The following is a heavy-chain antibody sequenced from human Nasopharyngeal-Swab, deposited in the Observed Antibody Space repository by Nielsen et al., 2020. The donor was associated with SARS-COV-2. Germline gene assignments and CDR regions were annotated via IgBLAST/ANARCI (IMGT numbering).Heavy chain of an antibody. V-gene: IGHV3-11*04. J-gene: IGHJ6*03. CDR3: ARESHYDFWSGYYPSKYYYYYMDV. CDR1: GFTFSDYC. Sequence: GGSLRLSCAASGFTFSDYCMSWIRQAPGKGLEWVSYISSSGSTIYYADSVKGRFTISRDNAKNSLYLQMNSLRAEDTAVYYCARESHYDFWSGYYPSKYYYYYMDVWGKGTTVTVSS. D-gene: IGHD3-3*01. CDR2: ISSSGSTI.